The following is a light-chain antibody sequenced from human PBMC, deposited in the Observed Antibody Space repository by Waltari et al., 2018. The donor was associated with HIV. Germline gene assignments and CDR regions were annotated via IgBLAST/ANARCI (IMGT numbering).Light chain of an antibody. V-gene: IGKV1-5*03. CDR1: QSVNTW. Sequence: DIKMTPSPSILSASLGARIPISCRARQSVNTWVAWYQQKPGKAPKRLIHTAATLARGVPSRFSGRGSGAVFTLTIAGLQPDDFATYYCQQYETYYTFGLGTKVE. CDR3: QQYETYYT. CDR2: TAA. J-gene: IGKJ2*01.